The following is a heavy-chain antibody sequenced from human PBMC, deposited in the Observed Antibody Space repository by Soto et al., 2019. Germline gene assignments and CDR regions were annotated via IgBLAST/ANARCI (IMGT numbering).Heavy chain of an antibody. CDR1: GGSISSYY. V-gene: IGHV4-59*06. J-gene: IGHJ5*02. Sequence: ASETLSLTCTVSGGSISSYYWSWIRQHPGKGLEWIWYIYYSGSTYYNPSLKSRVTISVDTSKNQFSLKLSSVTAADTAVYYCARVESGSAYYDSSGYYNWFDPWGQGTLVTVSS. D-gene: IGHD3-22*01. CDR3: ARVESGSAYYDSSGYYNWFDP. CDR2: IYYSGST.